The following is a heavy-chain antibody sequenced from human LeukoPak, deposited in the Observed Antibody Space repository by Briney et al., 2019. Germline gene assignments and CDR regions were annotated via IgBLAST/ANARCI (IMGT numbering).Heavy chain of an antibody. J-gene: IGHJ4*02. CDR2: ISYDGSNK. CDR1: GFTFSSYA. Sequence: PGRSLRLSCAASGFTFSSYAMHWVRQAPGKGLEWVAVISYDGSNKYYADSVKGRFTICRDNSKNTLYLQMNSLRAEDTAVYYCARDFGYYYGSGSPLDYWGQGTLVTVS. CDR3: ARDFGYYYGSGSPLDY. V-gene: IGHV3-30*04. D-gene: IGHD3-10*01.